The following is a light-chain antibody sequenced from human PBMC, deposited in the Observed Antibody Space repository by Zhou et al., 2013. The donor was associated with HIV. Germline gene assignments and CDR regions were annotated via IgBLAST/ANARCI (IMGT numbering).Light chain of an antibody. V-gene: IGKV3-11*01. CDR3: QEGNTWPGVT. CDR2: AAS. J-gene: IGKJ5*01. CDR1: QRVGSY. Sequence: EIVLTQSPATLSLSPGERVTLSCRASQRVGSYLAWYQQKPGQAPRLLIYAASNRATGIPARFSGSGSGTDFTLTISSLEPEDFALYFCQEGNTWPGVTFGQGTRLEIK.